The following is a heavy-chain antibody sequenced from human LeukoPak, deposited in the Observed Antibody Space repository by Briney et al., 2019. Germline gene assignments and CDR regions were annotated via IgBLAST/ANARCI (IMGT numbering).Heavy chain of an antibody. J-gene: IGHJ4*02. V-gene: IGHV3-49*03. CDR2: ISGGTT. D-gene: IGHD6-19*01. CDR1: GFTFGDYL. Sequence: GGSLRLSCTASGFTFGDYLMSWFRQAPGKGLEWIGFISGGTTEYAASVKGRFTISRDDSTSIAYLQMNSLATEDTAVYYCSRGSGWLSVYWGKGTLVTVPS. CDR3: SRGSGWLSVY.